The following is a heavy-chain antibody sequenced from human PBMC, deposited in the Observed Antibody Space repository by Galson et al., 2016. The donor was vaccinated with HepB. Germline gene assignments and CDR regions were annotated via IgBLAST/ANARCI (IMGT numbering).Heavy chain of an antibody. J-gene: IGHJ4*02. CDR3: ARGTRTGSGWFFDF. V-gene: IGHV4-31*03. Sequence: TLSLTCTVSGGSISSSAYYWNWIRQHPGKGLEWIGYIYYSGSTYYNPSLKSGPIISVDTSKNQFSLKLRFVTAADTAVYYCARGTRTGSGWFFDFWGQGALVTVSS. CDR2: IYYSGST. CDR1: GGSISSSAYY. D-gene: IGHD6-19*01.